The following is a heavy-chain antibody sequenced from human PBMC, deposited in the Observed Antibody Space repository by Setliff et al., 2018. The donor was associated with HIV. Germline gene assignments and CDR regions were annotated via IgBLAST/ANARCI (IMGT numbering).Heavy chain of an antibody. Sequence: PGGSLRLSCAASGFTFSDHYMDWVRQDPGKGLEWVGRIRRKANGYTTEYAASVKVIFTSSRYDSSNSLYLQINSLKIEDTAVYYFASGSNQERSDYYYTFDIWGQGTMVTVSS. V-gene: IGHV3-72*01. CDR2: IRRKANGYTT. J-gene: IGHJ3*02. CDR3: ASGSNQERSDYYYTFDI. D-gene: IGHD3-22*01. CDR1: GFTFSDHY.